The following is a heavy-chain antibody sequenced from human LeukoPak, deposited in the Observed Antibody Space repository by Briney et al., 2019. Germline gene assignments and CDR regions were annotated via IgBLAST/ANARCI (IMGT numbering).Heavy chain of an antibody. CDR2: IYSDGST. CDR3: ARDQRSESYYPWGWFDP. V-gene: IGHV3-66*02. CDR1: GFTFSSYA. Sequence: GGSLRLSCAASGFTFSSYAMSWVRQAPGKGLERVSVIYSDGSTYYTDSVKGRFTISRDNSKNTLYLQMNSLRPEDTAVYYCARDQRSESYYPWGWFDPWGQGTLVTVSS. J-gene: IGHJ5*02. D-gene: IGHD1-26*01.